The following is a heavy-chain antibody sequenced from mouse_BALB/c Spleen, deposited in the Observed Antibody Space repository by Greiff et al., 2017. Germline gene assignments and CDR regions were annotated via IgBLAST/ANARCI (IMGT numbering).Heavy chain of an antibody. J-gene: IGHJ4*01. Sequence: EVQLVESGGGLVQPGGSRKLSCAASGFTFSSFGMHWVRQAPEKGLEWVAYISSGSSTIYYADTVKGRFTISRDNPKNTLFLQMTSLRSEDTAMYYCARRGYRYDAGTGYAMDDWGQGTSVTVSS. CDR1: GFTFSSFG. D-gene: IGHD2-14*01. V-gene: IGHV5-17*02. CDR2: ISSGSSTI. CDR3: ARRGYRYDAGTGYAMDD.